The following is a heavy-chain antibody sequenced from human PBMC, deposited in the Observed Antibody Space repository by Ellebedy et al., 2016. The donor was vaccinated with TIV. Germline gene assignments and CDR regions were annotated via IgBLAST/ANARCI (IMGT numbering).Heavy chain of an antibody. CDR2: ISSGSRTI. V-gene: IGHV3-48*01. J-gene: IGHJ4*02. CDR1: GFTFSGYN. D-gene: IGHD1-14*01. CDR3: TREGITGWRAFDY. Sequence: PGGSLRLSCAASGFTFSGYNMNWVRQAPGKGLDWVAYISSGSRTIYYADSVKGRFTISRDNAKDSLFLQMNSLRADDTAVYYCTREGITGWRAFDYWGKGTLVTVSS.